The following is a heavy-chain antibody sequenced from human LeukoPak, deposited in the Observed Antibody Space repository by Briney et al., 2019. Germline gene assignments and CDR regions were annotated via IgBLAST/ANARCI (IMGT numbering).Heavy chain of an antibody. Sequence: PGGSLRLSCAASGFTFSSYGMHWVRQAPGKGLEWVAVISYDGSNKYYADSVKGRFTISRDNSKNTLYLQMNSLRAGDTAVYYCAKYNGDYVDYYGMDVWGQGTTVTVSS. CDR1: GFTFSSYG. V-gene: IGHV3-30*18. CDR3: AKYNGDYVDYYGMDV. J-gene: IGHJ6*02. D-gene: IGHD4-17*01. CDR2: ISYDGSNK.